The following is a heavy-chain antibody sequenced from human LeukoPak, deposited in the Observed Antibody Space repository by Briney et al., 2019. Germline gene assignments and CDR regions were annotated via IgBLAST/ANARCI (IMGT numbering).Heavy chain of an antibody. J-gene: IGHJ5*02. Sequence: ASVKVSCKASGGTFSSYAISWVRQAPGQGLEWMGGIIPIFGTANYAQKFQGKVTITADVSTRTAYMELSSLKSEDTAVYYCAGVGATTSTEFDPWGQGTLVTVSS. CDR2: IIPIFGTA. CDR1: GGTFSSYA. CDR3: AGVGATTSTEFDP. V-gene: IGHV1-69*13. D-gene: IGHD1-26*01.